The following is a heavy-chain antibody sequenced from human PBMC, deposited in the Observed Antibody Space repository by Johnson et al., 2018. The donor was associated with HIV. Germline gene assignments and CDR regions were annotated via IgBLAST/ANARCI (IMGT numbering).Heavy chain of an antibody. Sequence: VQLVESGGGVVQPGRSLRLSCAASGFTFSSYAMHWVRQAPGKGLEWVGRIKSKSDGGTTDYTAPVKGRFTISRDDSKNTLYLQMNSLRTEYTAVYYCTTSVTIFGVVILDAFDIWGQGTMVTVSS. CDR2: IKSKSDGGTT. V-gene: IGHV3-15*01. J-gene: IGHJ3*02. CDR3: TTSVTIFGVVILDAFDI. CDR1: GFTFSSYA. D-gene: IGHD3-3*01.